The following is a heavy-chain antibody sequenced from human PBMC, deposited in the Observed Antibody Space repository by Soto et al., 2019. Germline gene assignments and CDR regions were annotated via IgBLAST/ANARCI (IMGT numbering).Heavy chain of an antibody. CDR1: GYTFSDFD. CDR2: MNAKSGDT. J-gene: IGHJ6*02. D-gene: IGHD3-16*01. CDR3: ARGNTFNYAAFDV. V-gene: IGHV1-8*01. Sequence: ASVKVSCKASGYTFSDFDINWLRQASGQGPEWMGWMNAKSGDTFFAQRFQGKFNMTWDTSLSTAYMEVGSLTSDDTAIYYCARGNTFNYAAFDVWGHGTRVTVSS.